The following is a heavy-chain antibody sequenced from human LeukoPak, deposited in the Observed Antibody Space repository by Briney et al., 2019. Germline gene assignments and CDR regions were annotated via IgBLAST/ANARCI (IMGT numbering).Heavy chain of an antibody. D-gene: IGHD6-13*01. Sequence: ASVKVSCKASGYTFTSYGISWVRQAPGQGLEWMGWISAYNGNTNYAQKFQGRVTMTRDTSISTAYMELSRLRSDDTAVYYCARVGGSWYDFGDYWGQGTLVTVSS. J-gene: IGHJ4*02. CDR1: GYTFTSYG. V-gene: IGHV1-18*01. CDR3: ARVGGSWYDFGDY. CDR2: ISAYNGNT.